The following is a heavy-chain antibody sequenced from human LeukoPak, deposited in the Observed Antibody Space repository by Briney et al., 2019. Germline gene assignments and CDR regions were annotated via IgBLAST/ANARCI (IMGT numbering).Heavy chain of an antibody. D-gene: IGHD1-14*01. CDR1: GGSISSGGYY. J-gene: IGHJ4*02. Sequence: PSQTLSLTCTVSGGSISSGGYYWSWIRQPPGKGLEWIGEINHSGSTNYNPSLKSRVTISVDTSKNQFSLKLSSVTAADTAVYYCARGLKDRKYFDYWGQGTLVTVSS. CDR3: ARGLKDRKYFDY. V-gene: IGHV4-30-2*01. CDR2: INHSGST.